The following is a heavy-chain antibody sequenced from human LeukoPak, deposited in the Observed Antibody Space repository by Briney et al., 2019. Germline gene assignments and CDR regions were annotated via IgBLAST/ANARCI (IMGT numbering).Heavy chain of an antibody. D-gene: IGHD7-27*01. CDR3: ARAHNWGSSYFDL. J-gene: IGHJ2*01. CDR1: GFSFSSYW. Sequence: PGGSLRLSCAASGFSFSSYWMHWVRQAPGKGLVWVSRINSDGSSTSYADSVKGRFTISRDNAKNTLYLQMNSLRAEDTAVYYCARAHNWGSSYFDLWGRGTLVTVSS. CDR2: INSDGSST. V-gene: IGHV3-74*01.